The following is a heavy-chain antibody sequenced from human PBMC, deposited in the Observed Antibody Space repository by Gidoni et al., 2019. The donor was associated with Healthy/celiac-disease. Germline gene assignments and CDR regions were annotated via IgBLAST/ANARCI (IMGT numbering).Heavy chain of an antibody. CDR2: ISGSGGRT. CDR3: AKIGVAARHGGGY. CDR1: GFTFSSYA. J-gene: IGHJ4*02. V-gene: IGHV3-23*01. D-gene: IGHD6-6*01. Sequence: EVQLLESGGGLVQPGGSLRLSCAASGFTFSSYAMSWVRQAPGKGLEWVSAISGSGGRTYYADSVKGRFTISRDNSKNTLYLQMNSLRAEDTAVYYCAKIGVAARHGGGYWGQGTLVTVSS.